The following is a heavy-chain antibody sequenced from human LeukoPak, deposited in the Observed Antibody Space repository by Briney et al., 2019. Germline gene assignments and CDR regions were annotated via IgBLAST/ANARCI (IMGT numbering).Heavy chain of an antibody. CDR3: ARGTTSYYFDY. D-gene: IGHD1-1*01. J-gene: IGHJ4*02. CDR1: GGSISSYY. Sequence: SETLSLTCTDSGGSISSYYWSWIRQPPGNGLEWIGYIYYSGSTNYNPSLKSRVTISVDTSKNQFSLKLSSVTAADTAVYYCARGTTSYYFDYWGQGTLVTVSS. V-gene: IGHV4-59*01. CDR2: IYYSGST.